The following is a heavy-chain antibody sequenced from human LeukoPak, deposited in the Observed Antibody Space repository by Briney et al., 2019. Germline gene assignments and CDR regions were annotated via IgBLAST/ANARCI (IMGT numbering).Heavy chain of an antibody. V-gene: IGHV4-59*08. J-gene: IGHJ4*02. CDR1: GGSTSSYY. CDR3: AGGYSPYYFDY. Sequence: SETLSLTCTVSGGSTSSYYWSWIRQPPGKGLEWIGYIYYSGSTNYNPSLKSRVTISVDTYKNQFSLKLSSVTAADTAVYYCAGGYSPYYFDYWGQGTLVTVSS. D-gene: IGHD6-13*01. CDR2: IYYSGST.